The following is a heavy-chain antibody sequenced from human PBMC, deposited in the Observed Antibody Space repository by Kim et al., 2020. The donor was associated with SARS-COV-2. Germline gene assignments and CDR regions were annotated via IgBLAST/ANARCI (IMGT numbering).Heavy chain of an antibody. Sequence: SETLSLTCAVYGGSFSGYYWSWIRQPPGKGLEWIGEINHSGSTNYNPSLKSRVTISVDTSKNQFSLKLSSVTAADTAVYYCAREGSYSGYDSYYFDYWGQGTLVTVSS. CDR3: AREGSYSGYDSYYFDY. D-gene: IGHD5-12*01. J-gene: IGHJ4*02. CDR2: INHSGST. CDR1: GGSFSGYY. V-gene: IGHV4-34*01.